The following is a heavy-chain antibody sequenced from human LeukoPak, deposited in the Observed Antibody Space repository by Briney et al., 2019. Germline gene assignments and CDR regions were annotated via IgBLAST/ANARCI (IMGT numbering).Heavy chain of an antibody. J-gene: IGHJ4*02. D-gene: IGHD2-2*01. CDR2: ISSSGSTI. V-gene: IGHV3-48*03. CDR1: GYTFSSYE. CDR3: ATTHDKYCSSTSCYVIDY. Sequence: GGSLRLSCAASGYTFSSYEMNWVRQAPGKGLEWVSYISSSGSTIYYADSVKGRFTISRDNAKNSLYLQMNSLRAEDTAVYYCATTHDKYCSSTSCYVIDYWGQGTLVTVSS.